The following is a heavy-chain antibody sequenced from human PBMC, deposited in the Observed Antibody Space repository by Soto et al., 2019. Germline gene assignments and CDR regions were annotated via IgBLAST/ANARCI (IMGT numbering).Heavy chain of an antibody. Sequence: EVQLVESGGGSAKPGGSVRLSCAASGFTFTDAWMNWVRQVPGEGLEGVGHVKSKIDGGTTDSAAALDGRVTISRDDSKNMVYLQLNRLRTDDTAVYYCATGSARFDFWGQGTLVTVSS. V-gene: IGHV3-15*01. J-gene: IGHJ5*01. CDR1: GFTFTDAW. CDR3: ATGSARFDF. D-gene: IGHD6-6*01. CDR2: VKSKIDGGTT.